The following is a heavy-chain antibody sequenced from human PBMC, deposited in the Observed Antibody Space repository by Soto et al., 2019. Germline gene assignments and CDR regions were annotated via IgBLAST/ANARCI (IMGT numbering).Heavy chain of an antibody. J-gene: IGHJ4*02. V-gene: IGHV3-23*01. D-gene: IGHD2-15*01. CDR2: ISGSDGKT. CDR3: ARWSYLDY. CDR1: RFSFSSYA. Sequence: EVQLLESGGGLVQPGGSLRLSCAASRFSFSSYAMSWLRQAPGKGLEWVSTISGSDGKTFYADSVKGRFSISRDTSDNMLYLHMNSLREDDTAVYYCARWSYLDYWGQGARVTVSS.